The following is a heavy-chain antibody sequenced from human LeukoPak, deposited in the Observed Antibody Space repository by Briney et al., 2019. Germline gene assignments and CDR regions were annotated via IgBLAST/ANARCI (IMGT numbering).Heavy chain of an antibody. CDR1: GYTFTSYA. V-gene: IGHV1-3*01. D-gene: IGHD2-15*01. J-gene: IGHJ3*02. CDR2: INAGNGNT. CDR3: ARVGCSGGSCYPIEAFDI. Sequence: ASVKVSCKASGYTFTSYAMHWVRQAPGQRLEWMGWINAGNGNTKYSQKFQGRVTITRDTSASTAYMELSSLRSEDTAVYYCARVGCSGGSCYPIEAFDIWGQGTVVTVSS.